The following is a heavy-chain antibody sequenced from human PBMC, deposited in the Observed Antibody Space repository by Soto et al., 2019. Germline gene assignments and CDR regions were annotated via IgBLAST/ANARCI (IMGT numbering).Heavy chain of an antibody. CDR1: GGSISSYY. D-gene: IGHD6-19*01. V-gene: IGHV4-59*08. Sequence: SETLSLTCAVSGGSISSYYWSWIRQPPGKGLEWIGYIYYSGSTNYNPSLKSRVTISVDTSKNQFSLKLSSVTAADTAVYYCARLSVAVAGGSEYYFDYWGQGTLVTVSS. CDR3: ARLSVAVAGGSEYYFDY. J-gene: IGHJ4*02. CDR2: IYYSGST.